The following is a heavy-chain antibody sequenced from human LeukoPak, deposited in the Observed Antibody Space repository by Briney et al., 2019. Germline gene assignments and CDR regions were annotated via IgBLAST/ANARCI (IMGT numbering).Heavy chain of an antibody. J-gene: IGHJ4*02. V-gene: IGHV3-66*01. D-gene: IGHD1-26*01. CDR2: IYSGGST. CDR1: GFTVSSNY. Sequence: GGSLRLSCAASGFTVSSNYMSWVRRAPGKGLEWVSVIYSGGSTYYADSVKGRFTISRDNSKNTLYLQMNSLRAEDTAVYYCARESSGSYSSLFDYWGQGTLVTVSS. CDR3: ARESSGSYSSLFDY.